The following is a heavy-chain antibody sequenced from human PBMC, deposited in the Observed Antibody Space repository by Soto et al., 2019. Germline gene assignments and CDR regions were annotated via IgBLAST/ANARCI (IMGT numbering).Heavy chain of an antibody. CDR3: TRDVHEIAFGGVSVIYGYFDY. D-gene: IGHD3-16*02. J-gene: IGHJ4*02. Sequence: QVPLVQSGAEVKKPGASVKVSCKASGYTFTSYGISWVRQAPGQGLEWMGWISAYNGNTNYAQKLQGRVTMTTDTSTSGAYMELRSLRSDDTAVYYCTRDVHEIAFGGVSVIYGYFDYWGQGTLVTVSS. V-gene: IGHV1-18*01. CDR2: ISAYNGNT. CDR1: GYTFTSYG.